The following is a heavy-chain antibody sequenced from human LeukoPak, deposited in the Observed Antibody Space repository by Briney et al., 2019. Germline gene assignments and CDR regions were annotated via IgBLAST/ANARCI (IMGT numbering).Heavy chain of an antibody. D-gene: IGHD6-19*01. Sequence: GESLKISCKGSGYSFTNYWIGWVRQMPGKGLEWMGIIYPGASDTRYSPSFQGQVSTSADKSISTAYLQWSSLKASDTAMYYCAKASGIAVAGSSHFFDYWGQGTLVTVSS. CDR3: AKASGIAVAGSSHFFDY. CDR2: IYPGASDT. J-gene: IGHJ4*02. V-gene: IGHV5-51*01. CDR1: GYSFTNYW.